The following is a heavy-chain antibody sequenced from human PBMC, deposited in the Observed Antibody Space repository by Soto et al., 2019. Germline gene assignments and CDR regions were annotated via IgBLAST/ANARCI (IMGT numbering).Heavy chain of an antibody. D-gene: IGHD6-13*01. CDR1: GYTFTSYG. CDR3: SREWEFIAAAGTFAYYGMDV. Sequence: ASVKVSCKASGYTFTSYGISWVRQAPGQGLEWMGWISAYNGNTNYAQKFQGRVTMTTDPSTSTAFLELRSLRSDDTAVYFCSREWEFIAAAGTFAYYGMDVWGQGTTVTVSS. CDR2: ISAYNGNT. J-gene: IGHJ6*02. V-gene: IGHV1-18*01.